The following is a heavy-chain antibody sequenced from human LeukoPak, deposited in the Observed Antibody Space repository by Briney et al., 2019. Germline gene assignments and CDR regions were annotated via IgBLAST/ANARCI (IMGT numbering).Heavy chain of an antibody. J-gene: IGHJ4*02. Sequence: SETLSLTCTVSGGSISSSSYHWGWVRQPPGKGLEWIGSIYYSGNTNYNPSLKSRVTISVDTSKNQFSLKLSSVTAADTAVYYCARTPYGSGSYYNGYYFDYWGQGTLVTVSS. D-gene: IGHD3-10*01. CDR2: IYYSGNT. CDR3: ARTPYGSGSYYNGYYFDY. CDR1: GGSISSSSYH. V-gene: IGHV4-39*07.